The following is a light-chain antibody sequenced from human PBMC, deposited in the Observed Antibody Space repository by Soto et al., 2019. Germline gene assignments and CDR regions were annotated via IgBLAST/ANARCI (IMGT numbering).Light chain of an antibody. J-gene: IGLJ2*01. CDR3: SSYAGSNKLL. Sequence: QSALTQPPSASGSPGQSVTISCTGTSSDVGGYNYVSWYQQHPDKAPKLMIYEVSKRPSGVPDRFSGSKSGNTASLTVSGLQDEDEADYYCSSYAGSNKLLFGGGTQLTVL. CDR1: SSDVGGYNY. CDR2: EVS. V-gene: IGLV2-8*01.